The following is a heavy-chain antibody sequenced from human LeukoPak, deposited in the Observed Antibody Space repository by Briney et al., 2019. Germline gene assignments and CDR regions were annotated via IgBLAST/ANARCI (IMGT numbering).Heavy chain of an antibody. CDR1: KFTFSTYL. CDR2: IWYDGSNK. D-gene: IGHD4-17*01. Sequence: GGSLRLSCAASKFTFSTYLMSWVRQAPGKGLEWVAVIWYDGSNKYYADSVKGRFTISRDNSKNTLYLQMNSLRAEDTAVYYCARADYGDYSLPFDYWGQGTLVTVSS. CDR3: ARADYGDYSLPFDY. J-gene: IGHJ4*02. V-gene: IGHV3-33*08.